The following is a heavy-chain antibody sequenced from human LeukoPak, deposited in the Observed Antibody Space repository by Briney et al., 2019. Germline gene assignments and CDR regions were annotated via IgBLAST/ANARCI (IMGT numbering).Heavy chain of an antibody. V-gene: IGHV1-8*01. CDR2: MNPNSGNT. CDR3: ARVGRIAAAGRVDY. Sequence: ASVKVSCKASGYTFTSYDINWVRQATGQGLEWMGWMNPNSGNTGYAQKFQGRVTMTRNTSISTAYMELSSLRSEDTAVYYCARVGRIAAAGRVDYWGQGTLVTVSS. J-gene: IGHJ4*02. CDR1: GYTFTSYD. D-gene: IGHD6-13*01.